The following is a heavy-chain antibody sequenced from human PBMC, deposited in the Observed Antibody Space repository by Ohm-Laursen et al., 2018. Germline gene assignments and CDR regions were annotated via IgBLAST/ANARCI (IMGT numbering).Heavy chain of an antibody. D-gene: IGHD1-7*01. CDR1: GDSFSNYY. CDR2: INHRGTT. Sequence: SQTLSLTCTVYGDSFSNYYCSWIRQPPGKGLEWIGEINHRGTTNYKSSLKSRVTISVDTSKNQLSLELTSVTAADTAVYYCVRGGPGGTPDDYWGQGTLVTVSS. J-gene: IGHJ4*02. V-gene: IGHV4-34*01. CDR3: VRGGPGGTPDDY.